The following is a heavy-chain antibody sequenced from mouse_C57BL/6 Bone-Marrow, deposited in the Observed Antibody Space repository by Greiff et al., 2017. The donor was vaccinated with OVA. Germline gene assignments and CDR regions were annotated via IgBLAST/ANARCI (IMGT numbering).Heavy chain of an antibody. D-gene: IGHD3-3*01. J-gene: IGHJ3*01. CDR2: IDPSDSST. V-gene: IGHV1-59*01. CDR3: ADARRLFAY. Sequence: VQLQQPGAELVRPGTSVKLSCKASGYTFTRYWMHWVKQRPGQGLEWIGVIDPSDSSTNYKQKVKGKATLTVDTSSSTAYMQLSSLTSEDAAVSYCADARRLFAYWGQGTLVTVSA. CDR1: GYTFTRYW.